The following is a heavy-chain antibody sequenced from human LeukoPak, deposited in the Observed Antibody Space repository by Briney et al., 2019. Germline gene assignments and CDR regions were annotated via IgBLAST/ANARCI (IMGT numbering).Heavy chain of an antibody. J-gene: IGHJ4*02. V-gene: IGHV3-74*01. Sequence: GGSLRPSCTASGFTFSSYWMHWVRQAPGKGLVWVSRINSDGSTTTYADSVKGRFTISRDNAKNTLYLQMNSLRVEDTAVYYCARPHTGFDSWGQGTLVTVSS. CDR3: ARPHTGFDS. CDR1: GFTFSSYW. CDR2: INSDGSTT.